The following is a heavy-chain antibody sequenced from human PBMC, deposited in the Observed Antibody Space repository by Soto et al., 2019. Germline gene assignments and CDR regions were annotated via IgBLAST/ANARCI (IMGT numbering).Heavy chain of an antibody. Sequence: PSETLSLTCTVSRGSISSGTNYWAWIRQPPGKGLEWIANIYYSGSTYYNPSLKSRVTISVDTSKNQFSLKLSSVTAADTAVYYCASHYYGSGSYYVGTFDYWGQGTLVTVS. D-gene: IGHD3-10*01. V-gene: IGHV4-39*01. J-gene: IGHJ4*02. CDR2: IYYSGST. CDR1: RGSISSGTNY. CDR3: ASHYYGSGSYYVGTFDY.